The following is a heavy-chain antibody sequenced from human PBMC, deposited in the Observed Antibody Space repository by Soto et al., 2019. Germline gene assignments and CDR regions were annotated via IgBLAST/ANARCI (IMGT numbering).Heavy chain of an antibody. J-gene: IGHJ6*02. V-gene: IGHV1-3*01. CDR3: AREGVAPYYYYGMDV. CDR2: INAGIGNT. CDR1: GYTFTSYD. D-gene: IGHD5-12*01. Sequence: ASVKVSCKASGYTFTSYDMHWVRQAPGQRLEWMGRINAGIGNTQYSQDFQGRVTITRDTSASTAYMEVRSLRSDDTAFYYCAREGVAPYYYYGMDVWGQGTPVTVSS.